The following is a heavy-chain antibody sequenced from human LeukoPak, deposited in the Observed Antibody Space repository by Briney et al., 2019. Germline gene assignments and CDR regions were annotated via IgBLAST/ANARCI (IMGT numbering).Heavy chain of an antibody. Sequence: SETLSLTCTVSGGSISSHYWSWIRQPPGKGLEWIGYIYYSGSTYYNPSLKSRVTISVDTSKNQFSLKLSSVTAADTAVYYCARDGTAATYYYGSGTHRPPVDAFDIWGQGTMVTVSS. J-gene: IGHJ3*02. CDR3: ARDGTAATYYYGSGTHRPPVDAFDI. V-gene: IGHV4-59*06. CDR2: IYYSGST. CDR1: GGSISSHY. D-gene: IGHD3-10*01.